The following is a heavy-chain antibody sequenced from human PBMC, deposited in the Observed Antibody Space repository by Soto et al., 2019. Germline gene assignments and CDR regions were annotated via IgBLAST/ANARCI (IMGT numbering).Heavy chain of an antibody. CDR3: VSANHWSYDY. Sequence: WVSRRLSGSASGCSFSRQWMHWFGQSPGKVLVWVSHIGPAGSNMRDPDSVQGRPTLSRHNARNTLYLQMNSLRDEATAVYYCVSANHWSYDYWGQGILVTVSS. CDR2: IGPAGSNM. CDR1: GCSFSRQW. V-gene: IGHV3-74*01. D-gene: IGHD2-8*02. J-gene: IGHJ4*02.